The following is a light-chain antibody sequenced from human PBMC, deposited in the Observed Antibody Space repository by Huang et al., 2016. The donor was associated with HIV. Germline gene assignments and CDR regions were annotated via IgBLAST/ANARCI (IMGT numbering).Light chain of an antibody. V-gene: IGKV3-20*01. CDR3: QLYGSSGT. CDR1: QRVNDND. Sequence: ENVLTQSPGTLYLSPGERATVSCRASQRVNDNDLAWYQQKPGRAPRLLVYGASSRATGMPDRFRGSGSGTDFTLTIIRLAPEDFAVYYCQLYGSSGTFGQGTRVDI. CDR2: GAS. J-gene: IGKJ1*01.